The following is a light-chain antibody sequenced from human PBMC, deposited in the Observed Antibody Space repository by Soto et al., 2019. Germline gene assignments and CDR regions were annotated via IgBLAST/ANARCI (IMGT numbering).Light chain of an antibody. CDR2: AAS. CDR1: QTINRW. J-gene: IGKJ1*01. Sequence: DIQMTQSPSTLSASVGDRVTITCRASQTINRWLAWHQQKPGKAPKLLIYAASSLQSGVPSRFSGSGSGTDFTLTISSLQPEDFATYYCQQSYSTPRTFGQGTKVDIK. V-gene: IGKV1-39*01. CDR3: QQSYSTPRT.